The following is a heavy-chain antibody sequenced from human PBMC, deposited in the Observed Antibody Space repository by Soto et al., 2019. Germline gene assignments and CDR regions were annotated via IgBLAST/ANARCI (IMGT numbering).Heavy chain of an antibody. V-gene: IGHV4-30-4*08. J-gene: IGHJ4*02. CDR2: IYYSGST. D-gene: IGHD5-12*01. CDR1: GGSVSSGGYY. CDR3: ARWLGYGPHFDY. Sequence: SETLSLTCTVSGGSVSSGGYYWSWIRQHPGKGLEWIGYIYYSGSTYYNPSLKSRVTISVDTSKNQFSLKLSSVTAADTAVYYCARWLGYGPHFDYWGQGTLVTVSS.